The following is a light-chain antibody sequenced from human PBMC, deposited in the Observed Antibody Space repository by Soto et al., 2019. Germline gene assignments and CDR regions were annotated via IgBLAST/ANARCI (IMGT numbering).Light chain of an antibody. CDR1: QSVSSN. CDR3: QQYNNWPWT. Sequence: EIVMTQSPATLSVSPGERATLSCRASQSVSSNLAWYQQKPGQAPRLLIYGASTRATGIPARFSGSGSGTEFTLTISSLQSEDFGVYYCQQYNNWPWTFGQGPKVEIK. J-gene: IGKJ1*01. V-gene: IGKV3-15*01. CDR2: GAS.